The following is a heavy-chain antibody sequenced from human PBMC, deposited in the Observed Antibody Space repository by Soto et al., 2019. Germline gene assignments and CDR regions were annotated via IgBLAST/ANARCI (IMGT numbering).Heavy chain of an antibody. CDR1: GYTFTSYG. J-gene: IGHJ6*02. D-gene: IGHD3-10*01. Sequence: QVQLVQSGAEVKKPGASVKVSCKASGYTFTSYGISWVRQAPGQGLEWMGWISAYNGNTNYAQKLQGRVTMTTDTPTSQAYMELRSLRSDDTAVYYCATPLRGWNYYYGMDVWGQGTTVTVSS. V-gene: IGHV1-18*04. CDR2: ISAYNGNT. CDR3: ATPLRGWNYYYGMDV.